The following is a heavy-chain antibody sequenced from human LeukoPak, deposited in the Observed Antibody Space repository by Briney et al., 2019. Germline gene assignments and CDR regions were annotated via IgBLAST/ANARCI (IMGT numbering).Heavy chain of an antibody. Sequence: SETLSLTCTVSGGSISSSSYYWGWIRQPPGKGLEWIGSIYYSGSTYYNPSLKSRVTISVDTSKNQFSLKLSSVTAADTAVYYCATAVAGTGWFDPWAREPWSPSPQ. CDR3: ATAVAGTGWFDP. CDR1: GGSISSSSYY. J-gene: IGHJ5*02. CDR2: IYYSGST. V-gene: IGHV4-39*07. D-gene: IGHD6-19*01.